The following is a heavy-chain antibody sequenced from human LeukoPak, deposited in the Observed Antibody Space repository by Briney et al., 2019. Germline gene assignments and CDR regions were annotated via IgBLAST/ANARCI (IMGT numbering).Heavy chain of an antibody. CDR1: GYTFTSYD. D-gene: IGHD3-22*01. Sequence: ASVKVSCKASGYTFTSYDINWVRQATGQGLEWMGWMNPNSGNTGYAQKFQGRVTMTRNTSISTAYVELSSLRSEDTAVYYCARVRASTMIVGYYYGMDVWGQGTTVTVSS. V-gene: IGHV1-8*01. CDR3: ARVRASTMIVGYYYGMDV. CDR2: MNPNSGNT. J-gene: IGHJ6*02.